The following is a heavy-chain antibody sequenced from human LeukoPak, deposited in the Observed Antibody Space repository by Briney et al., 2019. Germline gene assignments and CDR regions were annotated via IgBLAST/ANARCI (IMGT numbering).Heavy chain of an antibody. CDR3: ASCNDSSGYFAY. CDR2: VNTNTGNP. J-gene: IGHJ4*02. Sequence: ASVKVSCKPSGYTFTDYAINWARQAPGQGLEYMGWVNTNTGNPTYAQGFTGRFVFSSDSSVSTAYLQITSLKADDSAIYFCASCNDSSGYFAYWGQGTLVTVSS. D-gene: IGHD3-22*01. CDR1: GYTFTDYA. V-gene: IGHV7-4-1*02.